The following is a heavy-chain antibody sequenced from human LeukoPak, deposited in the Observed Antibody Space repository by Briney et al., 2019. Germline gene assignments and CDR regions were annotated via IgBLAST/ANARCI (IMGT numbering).Heavy chain of an antibody. D-gene: IGHD2-21*01. CDR1: GFNFSDSR. CDR2: INRDGTEK. CDR3: VRGDWYFEA. Sequence: GGSLRLSCATSGFNFSDSRMTWVRQAPGKGLQWVANINRDGTEKHFLDSVEGRFIISRDNAKKSLYLQMSSLRPRDTAVYFCVRGDWYFEAWGQGTLVTVSS. J-gene: IGHJ4*02. V-gene: IGHV3-7*04.